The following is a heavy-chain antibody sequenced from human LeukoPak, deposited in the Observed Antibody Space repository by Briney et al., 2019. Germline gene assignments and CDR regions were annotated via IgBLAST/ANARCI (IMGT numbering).Heavy chain of an antibody. CDR2: ISGTTTTR. V-gene: IGHV3-48*01. CDR1: GFAFSTYS. D-gene: IGHD6-13*01. Sequence: GGSLRLSCAASGFAFSTYSMNWVRQAPGRGLEWISYISGTTTTRYYVDSVKGRFTISRDNAKNSLYLQMNSLRAEDTAVYYCARDPRYSSSHGYIDYWGQGTLVTVSS. J-gene: IGHJ4*02. CDR3: ARDPRYSSSHGYIDY.